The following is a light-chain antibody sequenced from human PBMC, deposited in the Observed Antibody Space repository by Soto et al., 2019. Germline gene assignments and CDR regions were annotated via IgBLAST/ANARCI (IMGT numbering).Light chain of an antibody. CDR3: AAWDDSLSGPHVV. Sequence: QSVVTQPPSASGTPGQRVTISCSGSASNIGSNPVNWYQQLPGTAPKLLIYSNNQRPSGVPDRFSGSKSGTSASLAISGLRSEDEADYYCAAWDDSLSGPHVVFGGGTKLTVL. V-gene: IGLV1-47*02. J-gene: IGLJ2*01. CDR2: SNN. CDR1: ASNIGSNP.